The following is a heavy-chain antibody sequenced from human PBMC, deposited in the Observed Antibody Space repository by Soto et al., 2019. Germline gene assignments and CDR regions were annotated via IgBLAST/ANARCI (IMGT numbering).Heavy chain of an antibody. CDR2: TYYRSKWYN. CDR1: GDSVSSNSAA. Sequence: SQTLSLTCAISGDSVSSNSAAWNWIRQSPSRGLEWLGRTYYRSKWYNDYAVSVKSRITINPGTSKNQISLQLNSVTPEDTALYYCAKTPLTILPGIFWFDPWGQGTLVTVSS. D-gene: IGHD3-3*01. CDR3: AKTPLTILPGIFWFDP. J-gene: IGHJ5*02. V-gene: IGHV6-1*01.